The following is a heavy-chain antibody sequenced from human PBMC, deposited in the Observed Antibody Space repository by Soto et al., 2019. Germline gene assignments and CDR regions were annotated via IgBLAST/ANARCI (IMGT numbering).Heavy chain of an antibody. J-gene: IGHJ4*02. V-gene: IGHV4-59*01. CDR3: ARSRATRQPFDY. Sequence: QVQLQESGPGLVKPSETLSLTCNVSGGSISTFYWSWIRQPPGKELEWIGHIYYTGSPTYNPSLKSRATISENTSKKTVSLRLISVPAEHTAVYFCARSRATRQPFDYWGQGTLVTVSS. CDR1: GGSISTFY. CDR2: IYYTGSP. D-gene: IGHD1-26*01.